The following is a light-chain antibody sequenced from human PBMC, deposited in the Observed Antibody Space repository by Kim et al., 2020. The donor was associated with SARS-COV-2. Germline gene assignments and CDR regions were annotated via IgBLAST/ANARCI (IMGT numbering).Light chain of an antibody. CDR3: QHYGTSPLT. CDR1: QRVSSSY. J-gene: IGKJ4*01. CDR2: GAS. V-gene: IGKV3-20*01. Sequence: APGERATLSCRAGQRVSSSYLAWYQQKPGQAPRLLIYGASSRATGIPDRFSGSGSGTDFTLTISRLEPEDFAVYYCQHYGTSPLTFGGGTKVEIK.